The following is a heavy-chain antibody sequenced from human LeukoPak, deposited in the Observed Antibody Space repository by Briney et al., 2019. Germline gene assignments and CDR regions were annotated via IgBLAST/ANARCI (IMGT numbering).Heavy chain of an antibody. Sequence: GRSLRLSCAASGFTFSSYAMHWVRQAPGKGLEWVAVISYDGSNKYYADSVKGRFTISRDNSKNTLYLQMNSLRAEDTAVYYCARDWVEMATIMDYWGQGTLVTVSS. CDR2: ISYDGSNK. CDR3: ARDWVEMATIMDY. D-gene: IGHD5-24*01. CDR1: GFTFSSYA. V-gene: IGHV3-30*07. J-gene: IGHJ4*02.